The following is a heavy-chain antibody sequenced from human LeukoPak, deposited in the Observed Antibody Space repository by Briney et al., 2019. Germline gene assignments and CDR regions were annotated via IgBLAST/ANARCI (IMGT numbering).Heavy chain of an antibody. CDR2: IYYSGST. CDR3: ARWAGYCSSTSCHNWFDP. Sequence: SETLSLTCTASGGSISSGDYYWSWIRQPPGKGLEWIGSIYYSGSTYYNPSLKSRVTISVDTSKNQFSLKLSSVTAADTAVYYCARWAGYCSSTSCHNWFDPWGQGTLVTVSS. J-gene: IGHJ5*02. V-gene: IGHV4-39*01. CDR1: GGSISSGDYY. D-gene: IGHD2-2*01.